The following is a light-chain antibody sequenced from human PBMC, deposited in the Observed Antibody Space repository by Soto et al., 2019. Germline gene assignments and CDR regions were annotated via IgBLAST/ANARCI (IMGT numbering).Light chain of an antibody. CDR3: QQYNNWPPLT. Sequence: EIVMTQSPATLSMSPGERATLSCRASQSISSNLAWYQQQAGQAPRLLIYGASTRATGIPVRFSGSGSGTEFTLTISSLQSEDFAVYYCQQYNNWPPLTFGGGTKVEIK. V-gene: IGKV3-15*01. CDR2: GAS. J-gene: IGKJ4*01. CDR1: QSISSN.